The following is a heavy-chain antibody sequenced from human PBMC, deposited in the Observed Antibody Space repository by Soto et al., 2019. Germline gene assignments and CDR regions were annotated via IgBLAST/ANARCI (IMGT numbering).Heavy chain of an antibody. CDR2: ISSSSTNV. Sequence: AGGSLRLSCAASGFTFSNYSMNWVRQTPGKGLEWVSFISSSSTNVYYADSVKGRFTISRDNAKNSLYLQMNSLRAEDTAVYYCLCGGDCLAWGFWGQGTLVTVSS. CDR3: LCGGDCLAWGF. D-gene: IGHD2-21*02. J-gene: IGHJ1*01. CDR1: GFTFSNYS. V-gene: IGHV3-21*01.